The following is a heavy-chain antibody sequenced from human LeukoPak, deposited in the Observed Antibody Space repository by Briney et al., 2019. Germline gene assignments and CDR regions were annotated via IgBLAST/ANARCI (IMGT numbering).Heavy chain of an antibody. V-gene: IGHV3-43*01. CDR1: EFIFDDYT. CDR3: ARGMVRGVILGY. J-gene: IGHJ4*02. Sequence: GGSLRLSCAASEFIFDDYTMHWVRQAPGKGLEWVSLVSWDGGTTNYADSVKGRFTISRDNAKNSLYLQMNSLRAEDTAVYYCARGMVRGVILGYWGQGTLVTVSS. D-gene: IGHD3-10*01. CDR2: VSWDGGTT.